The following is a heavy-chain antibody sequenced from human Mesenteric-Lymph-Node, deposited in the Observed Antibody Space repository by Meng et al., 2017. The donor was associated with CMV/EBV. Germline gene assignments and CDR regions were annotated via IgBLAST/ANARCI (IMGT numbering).Heavy chain of an antibody. CDR1: GFTFSNYG. Sequence: GGPLRLSCAASGFTFSNYGMHWVRQAPGKGLEWVAFIRYDGNNEYYTDSVRGRFTISRDNSKNTLYLQMSSLRAEDTALYYCAKIFGVITPFDYWGQGTLVTVSS. D-gene: IGHD3-3*01. J-gene: IGHJ4*02. V-gene: IGHV3-30*02. CDR2: IRYDGNNE. CDR3: AKIFGVITPFDY.